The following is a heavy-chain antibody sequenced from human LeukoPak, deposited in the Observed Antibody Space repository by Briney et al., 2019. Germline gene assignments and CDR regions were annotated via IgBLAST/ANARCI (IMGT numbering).Heavy chain of an antibody. CDR3: AKSTGYSTTGRDFDS. Sequence: PGGSLRLSCAASGFTFSSHAMSWVRQALGKGLEWVSAISGSGGSTYYADSVKGRFTISRDKSKNTLYLQMNSLRAEDTAVYYCAKSTGYSTTGRDFDSWGRGTLVTVSS. J-gene: IGHJ4*02. D-gene: IGHD6-13*01. V-gene: IGHV3-23*01. CDR1: GFTFSSHA. CDR2: ISGSGGST.